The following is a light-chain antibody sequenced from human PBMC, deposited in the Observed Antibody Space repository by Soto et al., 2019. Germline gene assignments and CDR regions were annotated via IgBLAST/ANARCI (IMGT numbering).Light chain of an antibody. CDR3: QQYGSSRT. Sequence: EIVLTQSPGTLSLSPGERATLSCRASQSVSSSYLAWYQQKPGQATRLLLYGASSRATGIPDRFSGSGSGTDFTLTISRLEPEDFAVDYCQQYGSSRTFGQGTKVEIK. J-gene: IGKJ1*01. V-gene: IGKV3-20*01. CDR2: GAS. CDR1: QSVSSSY.